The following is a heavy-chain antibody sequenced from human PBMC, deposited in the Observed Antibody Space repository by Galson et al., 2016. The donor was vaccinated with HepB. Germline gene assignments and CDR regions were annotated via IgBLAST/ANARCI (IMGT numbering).Heavy chain of an antibody. D-gene: IGHD3-16*01. CDR3: ARGRRGGVTGSVGFRGIFS. CDR2: INHSGST. CDR1: GGSFSGYY. V-gene: IGHV4-34*01. J-gene: IGHJ5*02. Sequence: SETLSLTCAVYGGSFSGYYWSWIRQPPGKGLEWIGEINHSGSTNYNPSLKSRVTMSVETSKNQLSLNLSAVTAADTAVYYCARGRRGGVTGSVGFRGIFSWGQGTLVTVSS.